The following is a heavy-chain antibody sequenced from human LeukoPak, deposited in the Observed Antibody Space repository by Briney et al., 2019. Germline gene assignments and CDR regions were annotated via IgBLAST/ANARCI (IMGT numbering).Heavy chain of an antibody. CDR1: GFTFSSYA. V-gene: IGHV3-30*04. J-gene: IGHJ4*02. Sequence: GGSLRLSCAASGFTFSSYAMHWVRQAPGKGLEWVAVISYDGSNKYYADSVKGRFTISRDNSKNTLYLQMNSLRAEDTAVYYCASDSSGWYGGYLNYWGQGTLVTVSS. D-gene: IGHD6-19*01. CDR3: ASDSSGWYGGYLNY. CDR2: ISYDGSNK.